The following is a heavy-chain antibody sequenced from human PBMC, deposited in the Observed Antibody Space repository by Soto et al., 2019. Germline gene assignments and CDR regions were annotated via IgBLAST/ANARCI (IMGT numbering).Heavy chain of an antibody. Sequence: ASVKVSCKVSGYTLTELSMHWVRQAPGKGLEWMGGFDPEDGETIYAQKFQGRVTMTEDTSTDTAYMELSSLRSEDTAVYYCATGFLEACGGDCYDAFDIWGQGTMVTVSS. J-gene: IGHJ3*02. V-gene: IGHV1-24*01. CDR2: FDPEDGET. CDR3: ATGFLEACGGDCYDAFDI. CDR1: GYTLTELS. D-gene: IGHD2-21*02.